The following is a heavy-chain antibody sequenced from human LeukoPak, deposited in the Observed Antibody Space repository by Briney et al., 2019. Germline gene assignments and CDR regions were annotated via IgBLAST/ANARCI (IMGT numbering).Heavy chain of an antibody. V-gene: IGHV4-34*01. Sequence: SETLSLTCAVYGGSFSGYYWSWIRQPPGKGLEWIGETNRSGSTNYNPSLKSRVTISVDTSKNQFSLKLSSVTAADTAVYYCARALPYYYYGMDVWGQGTTVTVSS. J-gene: IGHJ6*02. CDR3: ARALPYYYYGMDV. CDR1: GGSFSGYY. CDR2: TNRSGST.